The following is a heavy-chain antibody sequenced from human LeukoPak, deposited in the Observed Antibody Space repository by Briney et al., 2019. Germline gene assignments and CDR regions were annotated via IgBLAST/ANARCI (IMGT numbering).Heavy chain of an antibody. D-gene: IGHD4-17*01. CDR2: ISGSGGST. Sequence: ETLSLTCAVSGGSISTAHWWNWVRQSPGKGLEWVSAISGSGGSTYYADSVKGRFTISRDNSKNTLYLQMNSLRAEDTAVYYCARDGGSYGDFKYWGQGTLVTVSS. V-gene: IGHV3-23*01. CDR1: GGSISTAH. J-gene: IGHJ4*02. CDR3: ARDGGSYGDFKY.